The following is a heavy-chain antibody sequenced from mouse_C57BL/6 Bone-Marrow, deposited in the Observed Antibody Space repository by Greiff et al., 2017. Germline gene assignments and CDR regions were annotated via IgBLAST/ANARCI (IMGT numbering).Heavy chain of an antibody. D-gene: IGHD2-4*01. Sequence: QVQLQQSGAELVRPGTSVKVSCKASGYAFTNYLIEWVKQRPGQGLEWIGVINPGSGGTNYNEKFKGKATLTADKSSSTAYMQLSSLTSEDSAVYYCAREGNDYDDGSWFAYWGQGTLVTVSA. J-gene: IGHJ3*01. CDR1: GYAFTNYL. V-gene: IGHV1-54*01. CDR2: INPGSGGT. CDR3: AREGNDYDDGSWFAY.